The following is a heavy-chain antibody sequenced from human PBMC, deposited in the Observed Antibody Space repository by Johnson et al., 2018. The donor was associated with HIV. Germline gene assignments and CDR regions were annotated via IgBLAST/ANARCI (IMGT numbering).Heavy chain of an antibody. D-gene: IGHD1-26*01. CDR2: INWNGAIT. J-gene: IGHJ3*02. V-gene: IGHV3-20*04. CDR1: GFIFDDYD. CDR3: GRRDSGSLSFDI. Sequence: VQLVESGGGVLRPGGSLRLSCEGFGFIFDDYDLSWVRQAPGKGLEWVSGINWNGAITGHVDSVKGRCTISRDNTKNSLYLQMNNLRAEDTALYYCGRRDSGSLSFDIWGQGTMVTVSS.